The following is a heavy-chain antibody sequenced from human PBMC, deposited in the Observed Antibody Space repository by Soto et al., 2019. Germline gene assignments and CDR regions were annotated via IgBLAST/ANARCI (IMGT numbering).Heavy chain of an antibody. CDR3: ARDWGTGTTEGNHCFDP. J-gene: IGHJ5*02. D-gene: IGHD1-7*01. CDR2: IYHSGST. Sequence: SETLSLTCAVSSGSISSSNWWSWVRQPPGKGLEWIGEIYHSGSTNYNPSLKSRVTISVDKSKNQFSLKLSSVTAADTAVYYCARDWGTGTTEGNHCFDPWGQGTLVTVSS. CDR1: SGSISSSNW. V-gene: IGHV4-4*02.